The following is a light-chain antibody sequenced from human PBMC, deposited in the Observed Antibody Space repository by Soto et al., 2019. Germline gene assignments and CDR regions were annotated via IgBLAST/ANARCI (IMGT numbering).Light chain of an antibody. V-gene: IGKV1-5*01. CDR3: QHYNVYPWT. Sequence: DIQMTQSPSSLSPSVGDRVTITCRASRSISDWLAWYQQKPGKAPELLIFDAFNLKSGVSSRFSGSGSGTEFTLTISRLQPDDVATYYCQHYNVYPWTFGQGTKVDIK. J-gene: IGKJ1*01. CDR2: DAF. CDR1: RSISDW.